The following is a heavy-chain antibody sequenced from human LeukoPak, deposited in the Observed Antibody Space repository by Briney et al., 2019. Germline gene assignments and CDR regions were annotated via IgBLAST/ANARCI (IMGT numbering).Heavy chain of an antibody. CDR1: GFTFSSYS. D-gene: IGHD6-13*01. V-gene: IGHV3-21*01. Sequence: GGSLRLSCAASGFTFSSYSMNWVRQAPGKGLEWVSSISSGSSYIYYADSVKGRFTTSRDNAKNSLYLQMNSLRAEDTAVYYCARDKAAAGPLDYWGQGTLVTVSS. CDR2: ISSGSSYI. J-gene: IGHJ4*02. CDR3: ARDKAAAGPLDY.